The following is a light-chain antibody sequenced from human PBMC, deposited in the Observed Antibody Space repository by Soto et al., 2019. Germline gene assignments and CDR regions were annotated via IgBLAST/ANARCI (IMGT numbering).Light chain of an antibody. J-gene: IGLJ3*02. CDR2: SNN. CDR1: RSNIGSNT. Sequence: QSVLTQPPSASGTPGQRVTISCSGSRSNIGSNTVNWYQQLPGTAPKVLIYSNNQRPSGVPDRFSGSKSGTSASLAITGLQAGDEADYYCAAWDDSLSGWVFGGGTKVTVL. V-gene: IGLV1-44*01. CDR3: AAWDDSLSGWV.